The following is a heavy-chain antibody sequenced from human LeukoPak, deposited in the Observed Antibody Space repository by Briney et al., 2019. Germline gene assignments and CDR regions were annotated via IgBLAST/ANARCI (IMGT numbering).Heavy chain of an antibody. CDR1: GFTFSSYA. V-gene: IGHV3-23*01. D-gene: IGHD3-22*01. Sequence: GGSLRLSCAASGFTFSSYAMSWVRQAPGKGLEWVSAISGSGGSTYYADSVKGRFTISRDNSKNTLYLQMNSLRAEDTAVYYCAKDRGYYDSSGLPEYYFDDWGQGTLVTVSS. CDR2: ISGSGGST. J-gene: IGHJ4*02. CDR3: AKDRGYYDSSGLPEYYFDD.